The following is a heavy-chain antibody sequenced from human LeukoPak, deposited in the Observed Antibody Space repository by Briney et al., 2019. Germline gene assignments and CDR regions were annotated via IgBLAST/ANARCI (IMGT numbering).Heavy chain of an antibody. D-gene: IGHD3-22*01. Sequence: GGSLRLSCAASGFIFTTYGIHWVRQAPGKGLEYVSAISPNGDNTYYASSVKGRFTISRDNFKNAVYLQMGSLRTDDMAVYYCARVQGGGYDYWGQGTLVTVSS. J-gene: IGHJ4*02. CDR1: GFIFTTYG. V-gene: IGHV3-64*01. CDR2: ISPNGDNT. CDR3: ARVQGGGYDY.